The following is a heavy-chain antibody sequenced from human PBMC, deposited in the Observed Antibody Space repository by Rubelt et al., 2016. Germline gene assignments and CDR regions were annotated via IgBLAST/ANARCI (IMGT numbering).Heavy chain of an antibody. CDR2: INPSGGRT. J-gene: IGHJ4*02. Sequence: QVQLVQSGAEVKKPGASVKVSCKASGYTFTSYYMPWVRQAPGQGLEWMGIINPSGGRTSYARKFPGRVTMTRDTSTSTVDMGRSSLRSEDTGVYYCARAASTVTTLLDLGYWGQGTLVTVSS. CDR3: ARAASTVTTLLDLGY. D-gene: IGHD4-17*01. V-gene: IGHV1-46*01. CDR1: GYTFTSYY.